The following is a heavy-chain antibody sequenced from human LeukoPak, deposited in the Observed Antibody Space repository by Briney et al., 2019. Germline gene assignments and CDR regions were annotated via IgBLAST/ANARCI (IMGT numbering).Heavy chain of an antibody. Sequence: GGSLRLSCTVSGFTVSINSMSWVRQAPGKGLEWVSFIYSGGNTHYSDSVKGRFTVSRDNSKNTLYLQMNSLRAEDTAVYYCARRAGEYSHPYDYWGQGTLVTVSS. J-gene: IGHJ4*02. D-gene: IGHD2/OR15-2a*01. CDR1: GFTVSINS. CDR3: ARRAGEYSHPYDY. CDR2: IYSGGNT. V-gene: IGHV3-53*01.